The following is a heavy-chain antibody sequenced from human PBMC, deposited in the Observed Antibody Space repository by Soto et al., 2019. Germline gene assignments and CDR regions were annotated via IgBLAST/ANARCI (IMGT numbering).Heavy chain of an antibody. CDR1: GYTFTSYG. CDR3: ARESSPGYYDFWSGYHYFDY. J-gene: IGHJ4*02. CDR2: ISAYNGNT. D-gene: IGHD3-3*01. Sequence: ASVKVSCRASGYTFTSYGISWVRQAPGQGLEWMGWISAYNGNTNYAQKLQGRVTMTTDTSTSTAYMELRRLRSDDTAVYYCARESSPGYYDFWSGYHYFDYWGQGTLVTVSS. V-gene: IGHV1-18*04.